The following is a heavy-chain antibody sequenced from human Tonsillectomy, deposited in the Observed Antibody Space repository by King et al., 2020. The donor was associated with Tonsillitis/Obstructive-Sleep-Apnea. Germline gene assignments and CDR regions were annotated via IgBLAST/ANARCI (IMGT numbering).Heavy chain of an antibody. Sequence: VQLVESGGGVVQPGRSLRLSCAASGFTFSSYGMHWVRQAPGKGLEWVAVIWYDGSNEYYADSVKGRFTISRDNSNNTLYLQINSLRADDTALYYCARDRGDVWSGYSWFDCYYMDVWGKGTTVTVSS. J-gene: IGHJ6*03. CDR1: GFTFSSYG. D-gene: IGHD3-3*01. CDR3: ARDRGDVWSGYSWFDCYYMDV. V-gene: IGHV3-33*01. CDR2: IWYDGSNE.